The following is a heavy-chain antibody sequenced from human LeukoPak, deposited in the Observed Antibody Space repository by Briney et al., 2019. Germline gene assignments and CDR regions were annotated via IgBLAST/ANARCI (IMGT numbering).Heavy chain of an antibody. CDR2: LFYSGST. CDR1: GGSISSYY. D-gene: IGHD6-13*01. Sequence: SETLSLTCTVSGGSISSYYWSWIRQPPGKGLEWIAYLFYSGSTDYNPSLESRVTISVDTSKNQFSLKVTSVTAADTAVYYCARDYSSAWYSKKYGMDVWGQGTTVTVS. V-gene: IGHV4-59*01. J-gene: IGHJ6*02. CDR3: ARDYSSAWYSKKYGMDV.